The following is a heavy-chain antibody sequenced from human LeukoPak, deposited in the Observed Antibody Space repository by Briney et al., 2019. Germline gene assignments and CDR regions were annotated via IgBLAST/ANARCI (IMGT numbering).Heavy chain of an antibody. J-gene: IGHJ6*04. V-gene: IGHV3-23*01. D-gene: IGHD3-10*02. CDR1: GFSFSNYA. CDR3: AELGITMIGGV. CDR2: IGGSIGST. Sequence: GGPLRLSCAASGFSFSNYAMSWVRQGPGKGLEWVSAIGGSIGSTFYTDSVKGRFTISRDNAKNSLYLQMNSLRAEDTAVYYCAELGITMIGGVWGKGTTVTISS.